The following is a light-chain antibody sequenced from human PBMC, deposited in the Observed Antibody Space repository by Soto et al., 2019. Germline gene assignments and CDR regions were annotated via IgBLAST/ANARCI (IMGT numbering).Light chain of an antibody. CDR3: ASWDDSLNGL. CDR1: RSNVGSNT. V-gene: IGLV1-44*01. CDR2: SDN. J-gene: IGLJ3*02. Sequence: QSVLTQPPSASGTPGQRVTISCSGSRSNVGSNTVSWYQQLPGTAPKLLIYSDNQRPSGVPDRFSGSKSGTSASLAISGLQSEDEADYYCASWDDSLNGLFGGGTKVTVL.